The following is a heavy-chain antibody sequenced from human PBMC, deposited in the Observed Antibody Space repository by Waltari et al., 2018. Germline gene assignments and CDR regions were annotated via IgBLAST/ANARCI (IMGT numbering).Heavy chain of an antibody. D-gene: IGHD6-19*01. V-gene: IGHV1-2*02. CDR2: IDPKTGGT. J-gene: IGHJ4*02. Sequence: QVQLVQSGAEVKKPGASVKVSCMTSGYTLNEIFMHWVRQAPGQGLEWMGWIDPKTGGTSSPQKFQGRVTLTRDTSINTAFMEVSSLTSDDTAVYYCARAYSSGWYGSCDYWGQGTLVTVSS. CDR1: GYTLNEIF. CDR3: ARAYSSGWYGSCDY.